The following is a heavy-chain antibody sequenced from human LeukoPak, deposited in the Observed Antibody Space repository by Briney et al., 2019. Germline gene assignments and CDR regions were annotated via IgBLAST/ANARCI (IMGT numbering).Heavy chain of an antibody. CDR3: ATRLGLNLLPEGYSSSSQTGVWFDP. Sequence: PSETLSLTCTVSGGSISSYYWSWIRQPAGKGLEWIGRIHTSGSTYYNPSLKSRVTISVDTSKNQFSLKLSSVTAADTAVYYCATRLGLNLLPEGYSSSSQTGVWFDPWGQGTLVTVSS. CDR2: IHTSGST. CDR1: GGSISSYY. V-gene: IGHV4-4*07. D-gene: IGHD6-6*01. J-gene: IGHJ5*02.